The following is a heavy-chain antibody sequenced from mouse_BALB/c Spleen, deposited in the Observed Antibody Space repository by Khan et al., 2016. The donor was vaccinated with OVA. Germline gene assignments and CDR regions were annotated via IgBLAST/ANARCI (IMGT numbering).Heavy chain of an antibody. D-gene: IGHD3-2*02. Sequence: HVQLQQSGAELVRPGASVKLFCKTSGYIFTSYWIHGVKQRSGQGLEGIARIYPGTDNTYYNEKLKDKATLNADKSSSTAYMPLSSLKSEDYGVYFCAREEALYYFDYWGQGTTLTVSA. CDR2: IYPGTDNT. J-gene: IGHJ2*01. CDR3: AREEALYYFDY. V-gene: IGHV1S132*01. CDR1: GYIFTSYW.